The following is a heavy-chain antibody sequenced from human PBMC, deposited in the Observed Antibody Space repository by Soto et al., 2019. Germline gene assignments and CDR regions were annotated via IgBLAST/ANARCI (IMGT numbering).Heavy chain of an antibody. Sequence: EVQLVESGGGLVKPGGSLRLSCAASGFTFSSYSMNWVRQAPGKGLEWVSSISSSSSYIYYADSVKGRFTISRDNAKNSLYLQMNSLRAEDTAVYYCARGAYMEWLITYYFDYWGQGTLVTVSS. CDR2: ISSSSSYI. CDR3: ARGAYMEWLITYYFDY. CDR1: GFTFSSYS. V-gene: IGHV3-21*01. D-gene: IGHD3-3*01. J-gene: IGHJ4*02.